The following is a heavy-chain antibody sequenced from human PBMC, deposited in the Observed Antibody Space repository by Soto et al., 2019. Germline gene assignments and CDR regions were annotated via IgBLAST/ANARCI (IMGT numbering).Heavy chain of an antibody. J-gene: IGHJ5*02. V-gene: IGHV3-33*08. CDR3: TREGTFGSGSNEAWFDP. Sequence: QEQLAESGGGVVQPGTSLRLSCTASGFTFSSFGMNWVRQAPGKGLEWVALIWYDGSKEYYSDSVKGRFTISRDDSKNTLYLQMHSLRAEDTAVYYCTREGTFGSGSNEAWFDPWGQGTLVTVSS. CDR1: GFTFSSFG. CDR2: IWYDGSKE. D-gene: IGHD6-25*01.